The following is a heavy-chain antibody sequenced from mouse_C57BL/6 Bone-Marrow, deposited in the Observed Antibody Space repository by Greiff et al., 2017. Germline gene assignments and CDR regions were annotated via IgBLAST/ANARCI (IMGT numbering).Heavy chain of an antibody. CDR3: ARPYYYGSSVCFDY. V-gene: IGHV5-6*01. CDR2: ISSGGSYT. J-gene: IGHJ2*01. CDR1: GFTFSSYG. Sequence: EVKLVESGGDLVKPGGSLKLSCAASGFTFSSYGMSWVRQTPDKRLEWVATISSGGSYTYYPDSVQGRFTISRDNAKNTLYLQMSSLKSEDTAMYYCARPYYYGSSVCFDYWGQGTTLTVSS. D-gene: IGHD1-1*01.